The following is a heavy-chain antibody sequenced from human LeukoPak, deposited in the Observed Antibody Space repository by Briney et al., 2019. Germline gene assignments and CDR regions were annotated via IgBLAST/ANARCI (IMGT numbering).Heavy chain of an antibody. Sequence: GGSLRLSCAASEFTFSNYAMSWVRQAPGKGLEWVSVISGRGGSTYYADSVKGRFTISRDNAKNSLYLQMNSLRAEDTAVYYCARDGLYDILTGFYWGQGTLVTVSS. D-gene: IGHD3-9*01. CDR2: ISGRGGST. V-gene: IGHV3-23*01. CDR3: ARDGLYDILTGFY. CDR1: EFTFSNYA. J-gene: IGHJ4*02.